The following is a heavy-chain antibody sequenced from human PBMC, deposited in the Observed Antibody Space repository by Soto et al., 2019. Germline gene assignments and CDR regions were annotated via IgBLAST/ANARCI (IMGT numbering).Heavy chain of an antibody. V-gene: IGHV4-34*01. CDR1: GGSFSGYY. D-gene: IGHD3-9*01. Sequence: PSETLSLTCAVYGGSFSGYYWSWIRQPPGKGLEWIGEINHSGSTNYNPSLKSRVTISVDTSKNQFSLKLSSVTAADTAVYYCARARTYYDILTGYYSSFDYWGQGTLVTVPQ. CDR2: INHSGST. CDR3: ARARTYYDILTGYYSSFDY. J-gene: IGHJ4*02.